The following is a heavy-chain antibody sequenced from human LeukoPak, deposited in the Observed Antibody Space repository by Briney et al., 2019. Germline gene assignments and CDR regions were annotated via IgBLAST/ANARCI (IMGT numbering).Heavy chain of an antibody. J-gene: IGHJ4*02. CDR3: ATGIVVVPPFDY. Sequence: ASVKVSCKVSGYTLTELSMLWVRQAPGKGLEWMGGFDPEDGETIYAQKFQGRVTMTEDTSTDTAYMELSSLRSEDTAVYYCATGIVVVPPFDYWGQGTLVTVSS. D-gene: IGHD2-2*01. V-gene: IGHV1-24*01. CDR1: GYTLTELS. CDR2: FDPEDGET.